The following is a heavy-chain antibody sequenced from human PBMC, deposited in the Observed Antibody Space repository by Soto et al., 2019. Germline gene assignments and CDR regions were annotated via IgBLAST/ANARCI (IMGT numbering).Heavy chain of an antibody. J-gene: IGHJ4*02. CDR2: ISYDGIKK. V-gene: IGHV3-30-3*01. CDR1: GFTFNSYA. CDR3: ARHVTGAALDK. D-gene: IGHD1-26*01. Sequence: QVQLVESGGGVVQPGRSLRLSCAGSGFTFNSYAMDWVRQAPGMGLEWVSDISYDGIKKHYTDSVTGRFTISRDNANKTLYLQMDNLRPEDTARYYCARHVTGAALDKWGQGTLVVVSS.